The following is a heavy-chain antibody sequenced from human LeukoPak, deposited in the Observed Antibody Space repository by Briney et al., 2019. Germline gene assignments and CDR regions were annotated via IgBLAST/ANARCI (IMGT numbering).Heavy chain of an antibody. Sequence: PGGSLRLSCAASGFTFIDYYMSWIRQVPGKGLEWVAIISFDGGNKYYADSVKGRFTISRDNSKNTLYLQMNSLRAEDTAVYYCARDGIVGSPLFKFDYWGQGTLVTVSS. V-gene: IGHV3-30-3*01. D-gene: IGHD1-26*01. CDR3: ARDGIVGSPLFKFDY. J-gene: IGHJ4*02. CDR1: GFTFIDYY. CDR2: ISFDGGNK.